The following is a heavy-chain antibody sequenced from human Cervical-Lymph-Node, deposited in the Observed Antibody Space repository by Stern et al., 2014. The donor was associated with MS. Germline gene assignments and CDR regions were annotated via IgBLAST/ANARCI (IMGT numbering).Heavy chain of an antibody. CDR3: ARGWGNTRH. J-gene: IGHJ4*02. CDR2: ITVYNGNT. CDR1: GYTFSSFA. Sequence: VQLVESGAEVKKPGASVNVSCKASGYTFSSFAITWVRQAPGQGLEWMGTITVYNGNTNYAQRVQDRVTMTTDTSTNTAHMEVRNRRSADTAVYYCARGWGNTRHWGQGTLVTVSS. V-gene: IGHV1-18*01. D-gene: IGHD3-16*01.